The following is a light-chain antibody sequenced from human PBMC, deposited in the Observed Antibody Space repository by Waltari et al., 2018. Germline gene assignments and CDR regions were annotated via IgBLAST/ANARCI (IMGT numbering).Light chain of an antibody. CDR2: EGG. J-gene: IGLJ2*01. CDR3: CSPATNGGLI. V-gene: IGLV2-23*01. Sequence: QSALTQPVSVSGSPGQSIVISCTGSSGDLGSYNLVAWYQHHPGKVPKVIISEGGKRPHGVSVRFPGSRFGKTAYLTSSGLQTEDEADYYCCSPATNGGLIFGGGTKLTVL. CDR1: SGDLGSYNL.